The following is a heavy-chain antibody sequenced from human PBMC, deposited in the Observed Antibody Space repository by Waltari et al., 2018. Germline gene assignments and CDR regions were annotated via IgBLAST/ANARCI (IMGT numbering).Heavy chain of an antibody. D-gene: IGHD2-2*01. J-gene: IGHJ4*02. CDR3: AGDRAIGLFFDY. CDR1: GAPISGNYW. Sequence: QVQLQESGQGLVKPSGTLSLTCAVSGAPISGNYWLSWVRQSPEKGLEWIGQVHHSGKTHYNPSLQSRVTISVDKPKNQFSLNLNSVTAADTAVYYCAGDRAIGLFFDYWGRGTLVTVSS. V-gene: IGHV4-4*02. CDR2: VHHSGKT.